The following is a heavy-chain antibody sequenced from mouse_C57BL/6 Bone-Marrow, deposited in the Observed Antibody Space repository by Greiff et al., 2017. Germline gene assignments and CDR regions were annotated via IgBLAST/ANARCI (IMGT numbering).Heavy chain of an antibody. V-gene: IGHV5-6*02. D-gene: IGHD2-1*01. Sequence: EVKLQESGGDLVKPGGSLKLSCAASGFTFSSYGMSWVRQTPDKRLEWVATISSGGGYTYYPDSVKGRFTISRDNAKNTLYLQMSSLKSEDTAMYYCARRYGKRMDYWGQGTSVTVSS. CDR3: ARRYGKRMDY. CDR1: GFTFSSYG. CDR2: ISSGGGYT. J-gene: IGHJ4*01.